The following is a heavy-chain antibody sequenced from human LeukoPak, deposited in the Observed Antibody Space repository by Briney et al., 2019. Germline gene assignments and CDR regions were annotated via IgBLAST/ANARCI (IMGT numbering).Heavy chain of an antibody. D-gene: IGHD1-26*01. J-gene: IGHJ4*02. CDR3: AKARWEPNFHY. CDR2: INENGDIS. CDR1: GFTFDDYA. V-gene: IGHV3-43*02. Sequence: GGSLRLSCAASGFTFDDYAMHWVRHGPGKGMEWVSLINENGDISKYGDSVRGRFTVSRDNAKNSLYLQMNSLTTEDTALYYCAKARWEPNFHYWGQGTLVTVSS.